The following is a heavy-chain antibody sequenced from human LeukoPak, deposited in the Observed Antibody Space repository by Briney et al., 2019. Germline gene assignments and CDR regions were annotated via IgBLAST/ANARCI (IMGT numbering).Heavy chain of an antibody. CDR3: ARDVIVVVPAAQYNWFDP. CDR2: ISSSSCYI. J-gene: IGHJ5*02. CDR1: GFTFSSYS. V-gene: IGHV3-21*01. Sequence: PGGSLRLSCAASGFTFSSYSMNWVRQAPGKGLEWVSSISSSSCYIYYADSVKGRFTISRDNAKNSLYLQMNSLRAEDTAVYYCARDVIVVVPAAQYNWFDPWGQGTLVTVSS. D-gene: IGHD2-2*01.